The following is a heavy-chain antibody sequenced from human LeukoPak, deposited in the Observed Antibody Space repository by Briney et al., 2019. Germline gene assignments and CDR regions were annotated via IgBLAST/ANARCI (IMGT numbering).Heavy chain of an antibody. V-gene: IGHV4-30-2*01. CDR1: GGSISSGGYS. CDR2: IYHSGST. D-gene: IGHD2-2*01. Sequence: SQTLSLTCAVSGGSISSGGYSWSWIRQPPGKGLEWIGYIYHSGSTYYNPSLKSRVPISVDRSKNQFSLKLSSVTAADTAVYYCARARGVPAARVGWFDPWGQGTLVTVSS. CDR3: ARARGVPAARVGWFDP. J-gene: IGHJ5*02.